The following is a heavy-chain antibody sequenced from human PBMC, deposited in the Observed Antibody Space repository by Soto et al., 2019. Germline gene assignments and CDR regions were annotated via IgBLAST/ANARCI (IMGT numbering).Heavy chain of an antibody. J-gene: IGHJ4*02. CDR1: GYSFTNSA. Sequence: ASVKVSCKASGYSFTNSAIHWPRQAPGQRLEWMGWISAYNGNTNYAQKLQGRVTMTTDTSTSTAYMELRSLRSDDTAVYYCARESSSSCHDYWGQGTLVTVSS. CDR2: ISAYNGNT. CDR3: ARESSSSCHDY. D-gene: IGHD6-13*01. V-gene: IGHV1-18*01.